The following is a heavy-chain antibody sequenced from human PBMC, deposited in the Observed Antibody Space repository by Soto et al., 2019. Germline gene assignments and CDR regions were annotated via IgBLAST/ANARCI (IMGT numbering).Heavy chain of an antibody. CDR3: AAVVAASYYYYMDA. J-gene: IGHJ6*03. D-gene: IGHD2-15*01. V-gene: IGHV4-39*01. Sequence: SETLSLTCTVSGGSISSSSYYWGWIRQPPGKGLEWIGSIYYSGSTYYNPSLKSRVTISVDTSKNQFSLKLSSVTAADTAVYYCAAVVAASYYYYMDAWGKGTTVTVSS. CDR1: GGSISSSSYY. CDR2: IYYSGST.